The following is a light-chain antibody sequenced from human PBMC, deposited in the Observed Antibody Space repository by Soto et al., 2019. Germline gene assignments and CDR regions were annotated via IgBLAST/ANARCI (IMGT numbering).Light chain of an antibody. CDR2: DAS. Sequence: IQMTQSPSTLSASVGDRVTITCRASQSISSWLAWYQQKPGKAPNLLIYDASSLESGVPSRFSGSGSGTEFTLTISSLQPDDFATYYCQQYNSYSWTFGQGTKV. CDR1: QSISSW. V-gene: IGKV1-5*01. CDR3: QQYNSYSWT. J-gene: IGKJ1*01.